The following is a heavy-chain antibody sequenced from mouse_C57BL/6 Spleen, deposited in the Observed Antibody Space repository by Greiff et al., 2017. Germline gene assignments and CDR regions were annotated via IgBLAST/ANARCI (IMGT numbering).Heavy chain of an antibody. CDR3: AKSVDYGFAY. CDR1: GFTFSDYG. D-gene: IGHD2-4*01. V-gene: IGHV5-17*01. J-gene: IGHJ3*01. CDR2: ISSGSSTI. Sequence: DVMLVESGGGLVKPGGSLKLSCAASGFTFSDYGMHWVRQAPEKGLEWVAYISSGSSTIYYADTVKGRFTISRDNAKNTLFLQMTSLRSEDTAMYYCAKSVDYGFAYWGQGTLVTVSA.